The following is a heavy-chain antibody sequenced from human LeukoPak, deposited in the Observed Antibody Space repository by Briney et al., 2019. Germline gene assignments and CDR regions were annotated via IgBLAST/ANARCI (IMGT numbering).Heavy chain of an antibody. V-gene: IGHV3-23*01. CDR2: ISGSGGST. J-gene: IGHJ5*02. D-gene: IGHD6-13*01. Sequence: GRSLRLSCAASGFTFSSYAMSWVRQAPGKGLEWVSAISGSGGSTYYADSVKGRFTISRDNSKNTLYLQMNSLRAEDTAVYYCARSPGAAEPFDPWGQGTLVTVSS. CDR3: ARSPGAAEPFDP. CDR1: GFTFSSYA.